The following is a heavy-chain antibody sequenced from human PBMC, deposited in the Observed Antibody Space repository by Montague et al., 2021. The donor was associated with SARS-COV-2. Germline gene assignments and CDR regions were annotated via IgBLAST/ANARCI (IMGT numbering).Heavy chain of an antibody. CDR1: GASISSYY. Sequence: SETLSLTCTVSGASISSYYWSWIRQPPGKGLEWIGYIYYSGSTNYNPSLKSRVTISVDTSKNQFSLKLSSVTAADTAVYYCARGSDWKCNAFDIWGQGTMVTVSS. V-gene: IGHV4-59*01. CDR2: IYYSGST. CDR3: ARGSDWKCNAFDI. D-gene: IGHD1-1*01. J-gene: IGHJ3*02.